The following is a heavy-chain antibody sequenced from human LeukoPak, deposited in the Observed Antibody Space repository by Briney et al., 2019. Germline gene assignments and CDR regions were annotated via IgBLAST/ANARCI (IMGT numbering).Heavy chain of an antibody. CDR2: IYTSGST. D-gene: IGHD4-23*01. CDR1: GGSISSYY. V-gene: IGHV4-4*07. CDR3: AGVERPYGGIDY. Sequence: SETLSLTCTVSGGSISSYYWSWIRQPAGKGLEWIGRIYTSGSTNYNPSLKSRVTMSVDTSKNQFSLKLSSVTAADTAVYCCAGVERPYGGIDYWGQGTLVTVSS. J-gene: IGHJ4*02.